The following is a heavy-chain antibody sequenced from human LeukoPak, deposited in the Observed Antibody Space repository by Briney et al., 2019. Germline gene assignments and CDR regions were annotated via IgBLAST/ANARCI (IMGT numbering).Heavy chain of an antibody. D-gene: IGHD6-19*01. CDR3: TKSRGTNNNSGWRTFDY. J-gene: IGHJ4*02. CDR2: ISDGGGTT. Sequence: GGFLRLSCAASGFTFSTYTMTWVRQAPGKGLEWVSVISDGGGTTYYADSVKGRFTISRDNSENALYLQMNYLRAEDTAVYYCTKSRGTNNNSGWRTFDYWGQGTLVTVSS. V-gene: IGHV3-23*01. CDR1: GFTFSTYT.